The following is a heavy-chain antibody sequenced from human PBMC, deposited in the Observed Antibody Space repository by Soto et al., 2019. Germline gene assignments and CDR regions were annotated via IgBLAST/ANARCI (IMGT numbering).Heavy chain of an antibody. CDR3: AREVKYQLLSTTQTLYYYYGMDV. Sequence: GASVKVSCKASGYTFTSYYMHWVRQAPGQGLEWMGIINPSGGSTSYAQKFQGRVTMTRDTSTSTVYMELSSLRSEDTAVYYCAREVKYQLLSTTQTLYYYYGMDVWGQGTTVTVSS. CDR1: GYTFTSYY. D-gene: IGHD2-2*01. J-gene: IGHJ6*02. CDR2: INPSGGST. V-gene: IGHV1-46*01.